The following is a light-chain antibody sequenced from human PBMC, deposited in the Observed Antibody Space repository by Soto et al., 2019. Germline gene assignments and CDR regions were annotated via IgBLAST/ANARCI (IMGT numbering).Light chain of an antibody. CDR1: SSNIGAGYD. CDR2: GNS. CDR3: QSYDSSLSGSV. J-gene: IGLJ3*02. V-gene: IGLV1-40*01. Sequence: QSVLPQPHSVSGAPGQRVTISCTGSSSNIGAGYDVHWYQQLPGTAPKLLIYGNSNRPSGVPDRFSGSKSGTSASLAITGLQAEDEADYYCQSYDSSLSGSVFGGGTKLTVL.